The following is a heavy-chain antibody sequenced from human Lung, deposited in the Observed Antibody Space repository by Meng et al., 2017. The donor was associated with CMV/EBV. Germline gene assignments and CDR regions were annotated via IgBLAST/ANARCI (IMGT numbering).Heavy chain of an antibody. J-gene: IGHJ4*02. CDR1: GGSISSSSYY. CDR3: APFPTLGSSGWYSY. CDR2: IYYSGST. D-gene: IGHD6-19*01. V-gene: IGHV4-39*01. Sequence: SETLSLXCTVSGGSISSSSYYWGWIRQPPGKGLEWIGSIYYSGSTYYNPSLKSRVTISVDTSKNQFSLKLSSVTAADTAVYYCAPFPTLGSSGWYSYWGKGTLVTVSS.